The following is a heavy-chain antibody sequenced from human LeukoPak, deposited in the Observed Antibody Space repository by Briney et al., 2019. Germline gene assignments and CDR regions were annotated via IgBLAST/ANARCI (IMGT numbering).Heavy chain of an antibody. CDR2: ISSSGDTI. J-gene: IGHJ6*03. D-gene: IGHD3-10*01. V-gene: IGHV3-48*03. CDR1: GFPFSSYD. CDR3: ARDQHGSGDGYYMDV. Sequence: GGSLRLSCAASGFPFSSYDMNWVRQAPGKGLEWVSYISSSGDTIFYADSVKGRFTISRDNAKNSLYLQMNSLRAEDTAVYYCARDQHGSGDGYYMDVWGKGTTVTISS.